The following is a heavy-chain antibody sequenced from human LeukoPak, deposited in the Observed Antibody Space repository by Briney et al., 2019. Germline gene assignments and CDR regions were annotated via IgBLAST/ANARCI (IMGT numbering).Heavy chain of an antibody. Sequence: GGSLRLSCAASGFTFSRYGMHWVRQAPGKGLEWVSAISGSGGSTYYADSAKGRFTISRDNSKNTLYLQMNSLRAEDTAVYYCAKEEGYDFWSGPLGYWGQGTLVTVSS. CDR1: GFTFSRYG. CDR3: AKEEGYDFWSGPLGY. J-gene: IGHJ4*02. V-gene: IGHV3-23*01. D-gene: IGHD3-3*01. CDR2: ISGSGGST.